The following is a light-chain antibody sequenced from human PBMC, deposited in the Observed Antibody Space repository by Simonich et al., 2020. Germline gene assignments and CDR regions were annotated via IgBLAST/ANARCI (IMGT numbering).Light chain of an antibody. V-gene: IGKV1-5*03. Sequence: DIQMTQSPSTLSASVGERVTITCRASQRISSWLAWYQQKPGKAPKILIYKASSLESGVPSRFSGSGSGTEFTLTISSLQPDDFATYYCQQYNSYHTFGQGTKLEIK. CDR3: QQYNSYHT. CDR1: QRISSW. CDR2: KAS. J-gene: IGKJ2*01.